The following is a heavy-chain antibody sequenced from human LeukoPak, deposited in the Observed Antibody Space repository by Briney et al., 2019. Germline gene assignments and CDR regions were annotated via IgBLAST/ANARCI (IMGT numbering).Heavy chain of an antibody. CDR3: ARDSYGDYYFDY. V-gene: IGHV3-30*03. Sequence: GGSLRLSCAASGFTFSTYRMHWVRQAPGRGLGWVALISYDGSDKYYAESVKGRLSISRDNSKNTLFLQMNSLRADDTAVYYCARDSYGDYYFDYWGQGTLVTVSS. CDR1: GFTFSTYR. D-gene: IGHD4-17*01. CDR2: ISYDGSDK. J-gene: IGHJ4*02.